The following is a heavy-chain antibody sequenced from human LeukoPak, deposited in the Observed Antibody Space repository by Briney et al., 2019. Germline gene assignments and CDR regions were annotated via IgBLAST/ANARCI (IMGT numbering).Heavy chain of an antibody. CDR3: AHIDLSRTEFDP. CDR1: GFSLSTSGVG. Sequence: SGPTLVKPTQILTLTCTFSGFSLSTSGVGVGWIRQPPGKALEWLALIYWDDDKRYSPSLKSRLTITKDTSKNQVVLTMTNMDPVDTATYYCAHIDLSRTEFDPWGQGTLVTVSS. J-gene: IGHJ5*02. V-gene: IGHV2-5*02. CDR2: IYWDDDK. D-gene: IGHD6-13*01.